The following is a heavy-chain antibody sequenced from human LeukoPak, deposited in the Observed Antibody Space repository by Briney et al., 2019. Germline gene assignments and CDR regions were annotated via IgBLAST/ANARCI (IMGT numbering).Heavy chain of an antibody. CDR2: ISYDGSNK. D-gene: IGHD2-15*01. J-gene: IGHJ6*02. V-gene: IGHV3-30*18. CDR3: AKGWRSYGMDV. Sequence: GRSLRLSCAASGFTFSSYGMHWVRQAPGKGLEWAAVISYDGSNKYYADSVKGRFTISRDNSKNTLYLQMNSLRAEDTAVYYCAKGWRSYGMDVWGQGTTVTVSS. CDR1: GFTFSSYG.